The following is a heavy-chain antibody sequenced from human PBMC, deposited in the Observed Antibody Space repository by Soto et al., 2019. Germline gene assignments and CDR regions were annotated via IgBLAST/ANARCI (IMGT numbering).Heavy chain of an antibody. CDR2: INGGNGNT. J-gene: IGHJ6*02. CDR1: GDTFRSYG. CDR3: ARATLRYYAMDV. V-gene: IGHV1-3*01. Sequence: QVHLVQSGAEVREPGASVKVSCKASGDTFRSYGMHWVRQAPGQSLEWMGWINGGNGNTRYSEQFQGRVTITRDTSASTAYMELRSLRPEDTAVFYCARATLRYYAMDVWGQWTTVTVSS.